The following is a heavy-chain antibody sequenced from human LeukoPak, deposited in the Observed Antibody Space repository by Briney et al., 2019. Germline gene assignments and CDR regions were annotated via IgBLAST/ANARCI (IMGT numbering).Heavy chain of an antibody. CDR3: ARGSEVVAATYYYYGMDV. Sequence: ASVKVSCKASGGTFSSYAISWVRQAPGQGLEWMGWMNPHSDNTGYAQKFQGRVTMTRNTSISTAYMELSSLRSEDTAVYYCARGSEVVAATYYYYGMDVWGQGTTVTVSS. J-gene: IGHJ6*02. V-gene: IGHV1-8*02. CDR2: MNPHSDNT. CDR1: GGTFSSYA. D-gene: IGHD2-15*01.